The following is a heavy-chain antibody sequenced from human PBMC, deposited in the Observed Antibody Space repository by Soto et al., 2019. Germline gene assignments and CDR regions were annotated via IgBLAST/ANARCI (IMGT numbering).Heavy chain of an antibody. CDR3: GTVFEK. CDR1: GFTFTNYW. CDR2: IDNDGDGT. Sequence: EVQVVESGGGLVQHGGSLRLSCAASGFTFTNYWMHWVRQVPGEGLVWVSRIDNDGDGTSYVDFEKGRFTISRDNAKNTLYQQMHRLIVDDTAMYYCGTVFEKWGHGTMVPVSS. J-gene: IGHJ3*02. V-gene: IGHV3-74*02.